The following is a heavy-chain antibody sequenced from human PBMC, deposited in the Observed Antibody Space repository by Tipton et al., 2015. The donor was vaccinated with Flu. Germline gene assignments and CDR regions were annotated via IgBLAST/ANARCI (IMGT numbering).Heavy chain of an antibody. Sequence: SLRLSCAASGFTFSSYAMSWVRQAPGKGLEWVSAISGSGGSTYYADSVKGRFTISRDNSKSTLYLQMNSLRAEDTAVYYCAKMTTVITGYFDLWGRGTLVTVSS. J-gene: IGHJ2*01. D-gene: IGHD4-17*01. V-gene: IGHV3-23*01. CDR2: ISGSGGST. CDR3: AKMTTVITGYFDL. CDR1: GFTFSSYA.